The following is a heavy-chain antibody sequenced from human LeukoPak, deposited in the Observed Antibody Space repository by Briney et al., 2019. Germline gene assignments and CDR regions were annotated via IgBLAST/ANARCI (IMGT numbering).Heavy chain of an antibody. V-gene: IGHV1-8*01. CDR1: GYTFTSYD. J-gene: IGHJ3*02. Sequence: ASVKVSCKASGYTFTSYDINWVRQATGQGLEWMVWMNPNSGNTGYAQKFQGRVTMTRNTSISTAYMELSSLRSEDTAVYYCARVGTTHDAFDIWGQGTMVTVSS. D-gene: IGHD1-7*01. CDR2: MNPNSGNT. CDR3: ARVGTTHDAFDI.